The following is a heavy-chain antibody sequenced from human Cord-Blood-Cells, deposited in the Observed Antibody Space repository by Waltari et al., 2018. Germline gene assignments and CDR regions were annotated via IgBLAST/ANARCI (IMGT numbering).Heavy chain of an antibody. CDR2: INQSGST. V-gene: IGHV4-34*01. CDR3: ARGDYYDSSGYYYYYYYGMDV. CDR1: GGAFRGYH. J-gene: IGHJ6*02. D-gene: IGHD3-22*01. Sequence: QVQLQRWCAVLLEPSETLSLTCAVYGGAFRGYHWSWNRQPPGKGLEWIGEINQSGSTNYNPSLKGRVTISVDTSKNQFSLKLSSVTAADTAVYYCARGDYYDSSGYYYYYYYGMDVWGQGTTVTVSS.